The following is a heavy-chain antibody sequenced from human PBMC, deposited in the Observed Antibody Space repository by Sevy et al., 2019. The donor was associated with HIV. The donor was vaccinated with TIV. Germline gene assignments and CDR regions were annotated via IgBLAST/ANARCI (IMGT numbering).Heavy chain of an antibody. V-gene: IGHV3-15*01. CDR3: TTAPIVAAGECKYYAMDV. D-gene: IGHD6-13*01. CDR2: IKRKTDGGTR. J-gene: IGHJ6*02. CDR1: GFSFNNAW. Sequence: GGSLRLSCAASGFSFNNAWMNWVRQAPGKGLEWVGHIKRKTDGGTRDYAASVKGSFTISRDDSEITLFMQINRLKPEDTAVYYCTTAPIVAAGECKYYAMDVWGQGTTVTVSS.